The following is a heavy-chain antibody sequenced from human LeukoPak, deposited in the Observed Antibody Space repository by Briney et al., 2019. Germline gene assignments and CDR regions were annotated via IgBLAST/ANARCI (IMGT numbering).Heavy chain of an antibody. J-gene: IGHJ6*02. CDR2: IYYSGST. CDR1: GGSISSYY. V-gene: IGHV4-59*08. D-gene: IGHD2-2*02. Sequence: SETLSLTCTVSGGSISSYYWSWIRQPPGKGLEWIGYIYYSGSTNYNPSLKSRVTISVDTSKNQFSLKLSSVTAADTAVSYCAVSRKYPAYGMDVWGQGTTVTVSS. CDR3: AVSRKYPAYGMDV.